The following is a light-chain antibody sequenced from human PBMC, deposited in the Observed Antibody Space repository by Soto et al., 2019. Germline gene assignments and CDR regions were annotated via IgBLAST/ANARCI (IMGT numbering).Light chain of an antibody. Sequence: DMQMTQSPSTLSASVGDRVTITCRASHSISGWLAWYQQKPGKAPKILIYKASTLESGVPSRFSGSGTGTEFTLTISSLQPDDFATYYCQQYNTYLGGGTKVEIK. J-gene: IGKJ4*01. CDR3: QQYNTY. V-gene: IGKV1-5*03. CDR2: KAS. CDR1: HSISGW.